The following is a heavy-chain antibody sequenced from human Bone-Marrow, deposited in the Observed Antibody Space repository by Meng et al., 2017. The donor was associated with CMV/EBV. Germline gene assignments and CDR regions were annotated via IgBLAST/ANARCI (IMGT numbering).Heavy chain of an antibody. D-gene: IGHD2-2*01. CDR2: IRSSSSDI. J-gene: IGHJ5*02. CDR3: ARDPPYCSSTSCYSPTNWFDP. CDR1: SYS. V-gene: IGHV3-21*01. Sequence: SYSMNWVRQAPRKGLGWVSSIRSSSSDIYYADSVKGRFTISRDNAKNSLYLQMNSLRAEDTAVYYCARDPPYCSSTSCYSPTNWFDPWGQGTLVTVSS.